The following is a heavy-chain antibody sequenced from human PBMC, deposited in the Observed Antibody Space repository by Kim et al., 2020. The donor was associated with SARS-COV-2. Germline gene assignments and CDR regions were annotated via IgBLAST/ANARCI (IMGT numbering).Heavy chain of an antibody. CDR3: ARAGDSSGYYVYFDY. D-gene: IGHD3-22*01. Sequence: SVKGRFTISRDNAKNSLYRQMNGLRAEDTAVYYCARAGDSSGYYVYFDYWGQGTLVTVSS. J-gene: IGHJ4*02. V-gene: IGHV3-48*03.